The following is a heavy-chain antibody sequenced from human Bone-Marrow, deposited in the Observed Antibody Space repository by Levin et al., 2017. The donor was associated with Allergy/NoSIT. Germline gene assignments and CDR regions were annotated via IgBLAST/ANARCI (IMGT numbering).Heavy chain of an antibody. CDR2: LYYSGTT. CDR3: ARHGYYYSYGMDV. Sequence: SETLSLTCSVSGGSISSSGYYWGWIRQPPGKGLEWIGTLYYSGTTYYSPSLQSRVSISVDTSKDQFSLNLTSVTAADTAIYYCARHGYYYSYGMDVWGQGTTVTVSS. V-gene: IGHV4-39*01. J-gene: IGHJ6*02. CDR1: GGSISSSGYY.